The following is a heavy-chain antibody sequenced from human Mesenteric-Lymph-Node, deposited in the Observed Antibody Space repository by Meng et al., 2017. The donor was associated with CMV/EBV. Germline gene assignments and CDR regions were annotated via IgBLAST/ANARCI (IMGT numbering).Heavy chain of an antibody. V-gene: IGHV3-23*01. J-gene: IGHJ3*02. Sequence: GESLKISCAASGFTFSSFAMSWVRQSPGEGLGWVSTIAASTNTTYYADSVKGRFTISRDNSRNTLYLQLSSLRAEDTAVYYCAKDGGYWGRSFDIWGQGTWVTVSS. CDR1: GFTFSSFA. CDR2: IAASTNTT. CDR3: AKDGGYWGRSFDI. D-gene: IGHD2-21*02.